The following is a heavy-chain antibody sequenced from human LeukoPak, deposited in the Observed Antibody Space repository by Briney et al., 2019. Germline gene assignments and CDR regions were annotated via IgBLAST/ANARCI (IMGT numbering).Heavy chain of an antibody. CDR1: GGSISSYY. D-gene: IGHD3-10*01. CDR3: ARESNYHGSGTGWFDP. J-gene: IGHJ5*02. V-gene: IGHV4-59*12. CDR2: IHYSGST. Sequence: SETLSLTCTVSGGSISSYYWSWIRQPPGKGLECIGYIHYSGSTNYNPSLKSRVTISVDTSKNQFSLKLSSVTAADTAVYYCARESNYHGSGTGWFDPWGQGTLVTVSS.